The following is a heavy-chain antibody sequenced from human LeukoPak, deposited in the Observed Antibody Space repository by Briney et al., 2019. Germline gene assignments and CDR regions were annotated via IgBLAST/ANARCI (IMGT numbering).Heavy chain of an antibody. Sequence: GGSLRLSCAASGFTFSSHSMNWVRQAPGKGLEWVSYISSSSTTYYADSVKGRFTISRDNAKNSLYLQMNSLRAEDTAVYYCARDTYDYVWGSYRTEFDYWGQGTLVTVSS. CDR3: ARDTYDYVWGSYRTEFDY. CDR1: GFTFSSHS. D-gene: IGHD3-16*02. V-gene: IGHV3-48*04. J-gene: IGHJ4*02. CDR2: ISSSSTT.